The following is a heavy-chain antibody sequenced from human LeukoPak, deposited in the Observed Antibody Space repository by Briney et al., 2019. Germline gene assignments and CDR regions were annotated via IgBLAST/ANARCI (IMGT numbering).Heavy chain of an antibody. CDR2: ISYDGSNK. CDR3: AKDRWFGEFGY. Sequence: GRSLRLSCAASGFTFSSYAMHWVRQAPGKGLEWVAVISYDGSNKYYADSVKGRFTISRDNSKNTLYLQMNSLRAEDTAVYYCAKDRWFGEFGYWGQGTLVTVSS. D-gene: IGHD3-10*01. V-gene: IGHV3-30-3*01. CDR1: GFTFSSYA. J-gene: IGHJ4*02.